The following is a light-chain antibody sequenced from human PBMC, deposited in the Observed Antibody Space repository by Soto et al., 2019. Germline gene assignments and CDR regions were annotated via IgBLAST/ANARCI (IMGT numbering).Light chain of an antibody. V-gene: IGKV3-20*01. Sequence: EIVMTQSPVTLSVSPGERVTLSCRASQSVSSNLAWYQQKPGQAPRLLIYGASSRATGIPDRFSGSGSGTDFTLTISRLEPEDFAVYYCQHYASPPITFGQGTRLEI. J-gene: IGKJ5*01. CDR3: QHYASPPIT. CDR1: QSVSSN. CDR2: GAS.